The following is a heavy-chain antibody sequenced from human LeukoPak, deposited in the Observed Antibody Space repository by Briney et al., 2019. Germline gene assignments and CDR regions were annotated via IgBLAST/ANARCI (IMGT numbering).Heavy chain of an antibody. Sequence: PSGTLSLTCGVSGGSISGTNWWSWVRQPPGQGLEWIGEISLAGQTNFNPSLSGRVTMSLDESSNQLSLHLTSVTAADTATYFCSRESGPFCPFGYWGQGTLVIVSS. CDR2: ISLAGQT. V-gene: IGHV4-4*02. CDR1: GGSISGTNW. CDR3: SRESGPFCPFGY. J-gene: IGHJ4*02. D-gene: IGHD1-26*01.